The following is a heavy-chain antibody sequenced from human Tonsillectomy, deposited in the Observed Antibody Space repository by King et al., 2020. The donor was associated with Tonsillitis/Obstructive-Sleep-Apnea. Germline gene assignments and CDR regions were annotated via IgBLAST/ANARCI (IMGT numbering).Heavy chain of an antibody. J-gene: IGHJ5*02. Sequence: TLKESGPTLVKPTQTLTLTCTFSGFSLSTSGVGVGWIRQPPGKALEWLALIYWDDDKRYSPSLKSRLSITKDTSKNQVVLTMTNMDPVDTATYSCAHHPPYCSSNSCHRNWFDPWGQGTLVTVSS. CDR1: GFSLSTSGVG. CDR3: AHHPPYCSSNSCHRNWFDP. CDR2: IYWDDDK. V-gene: IGHV2-5*02. D-gene: IGHD2-2*01.